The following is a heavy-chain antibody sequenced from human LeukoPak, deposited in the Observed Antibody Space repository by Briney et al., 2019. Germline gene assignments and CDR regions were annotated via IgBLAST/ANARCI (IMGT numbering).Heavy chain of an antibody. D-gene: IGHD2-2*02. Sequence: GASVKVSCKASGYTFANFGITWVRQAPGQGLEWMGWISVYNGNTNYAQNLQRRVTLTTDTSTSAAYMELRSLRSDDTALYYCARTCSSSSCYMVHWGQGTLVTVSS. V-gene: IGHV1-18*01. J-gene: IGHJ4*02. CDR1: GYTFANFG. CDR3: ARTCSSSSCYMVH. CDR2: ISVYNGNT.